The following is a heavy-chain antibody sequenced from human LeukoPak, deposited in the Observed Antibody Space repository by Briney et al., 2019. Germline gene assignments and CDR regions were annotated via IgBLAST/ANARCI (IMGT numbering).Heavy chain of an antibody. Sequence: PGGSLRLSCAASGFTFSSYAMSWVRQAPGKGLEWVSVIYSGGSTYYADSVKGRFTISRDNSKNTLYLQMNSLRAEDTAVYYCARSPESGGNVFDIWGQGTMVTVSS. V-gene: IGHV3-53*01. J-gene: IGHJ3*02. CDR2: IYSGGST. CDR3: ARSPESGGNVFDI. CDR1: GFTFSSYA. D-gene: IGHD3-16*01.